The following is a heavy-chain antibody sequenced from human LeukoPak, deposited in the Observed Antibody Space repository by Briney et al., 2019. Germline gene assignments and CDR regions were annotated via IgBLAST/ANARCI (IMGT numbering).Heavy chain of an antibody. CDR3: ARDRREIQVWPREYYYNYMDV. CDR1: GFTFSNYW. Sequence: GGSLRLSCAASGFTFSNYWMNWVRQAPGKGLEWVANIKQDGSEKYYVDSVKGRFTISRDNAKNSMYLQMTSLRAEDTAVYYGARDRREIQVWPREYYYNYMDVWGKGTTVTISS. V-gene: IGHV3-7*01. J-gene: IGHJ6*03. CDR2: IKQDGSEK. D-gene: IGHD5-18*01.